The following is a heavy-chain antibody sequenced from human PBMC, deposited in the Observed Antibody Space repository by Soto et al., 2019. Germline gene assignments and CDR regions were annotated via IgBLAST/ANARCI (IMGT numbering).Heavy chain of an antibody. Sequence: SETLSLTCTVSDGSISSGDYYWSWIRQPPGKGLEWIGYIYYSGSTYYNPSLKSRVTISVDTSKNQFSLKLSSVTAADTAVYYCATVGGMRGGEHRDFDYWGQGTLVTVYS. J-gene: IGHJ4*02. V-gene: IGHV4-30-4*01. CDR3: ATVGGMRGGEHRDFDY. CDR2: IYYSGST. D-gene: IGHD3-16*01. CDR1: DGSISSGDYY.